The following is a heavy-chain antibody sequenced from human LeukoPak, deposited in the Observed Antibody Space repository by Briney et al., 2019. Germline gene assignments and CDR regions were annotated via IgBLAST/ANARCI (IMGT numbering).Heavy chain of an antibody. CDR2: IYYSRST. CDR1: GHSISSSGYY. Sequence: SETLSLTCSVSGHSISSSGYYWGWIRQPPGKGLEWIGSIYYSRSTYYNPSLKSRVTISVETSKNQFSLKLSSVTAADTAVYYCGRHADSGLGQLAFDYWGKGTLVTVSS. V-gene: IGHV4-39*01. CDR3: GRHADSGLGQLAFDY. D-gene: IGHD3-10*01. J-gene: IGHJ4*02.